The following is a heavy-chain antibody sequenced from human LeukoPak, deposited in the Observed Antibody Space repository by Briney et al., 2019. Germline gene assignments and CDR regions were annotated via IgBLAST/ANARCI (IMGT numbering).Heavy chain of an antibody. Sequence: PGGSLTLSCAASGFTFSSYVMSWVRQAPGKGREWVSAISGSGGSTYYADSVKGRFTISIDNSKNTLYLQINSLRAEGKAVYYCAKEAAVAVWGQGTLVTVSS. CDR2: ISGSGGST. J-gene: IGHJ1*01. V-gene: IGHV3-23*01. D-gene: IGHD2-15*01. CDR3: AKEAAVAV. CDR1: GFTFSSYV.